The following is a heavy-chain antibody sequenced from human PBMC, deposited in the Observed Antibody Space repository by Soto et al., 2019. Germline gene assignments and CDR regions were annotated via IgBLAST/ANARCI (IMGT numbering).Heavy chain of an antibody. Sequence: QVQLQESGPGLVKPSETLSLTCTVSGGSISSHYWSWIRQPPGEGLEWIGRASYSGSPSYNPSLNSRVTISIDTSKNQFSLKLTSVTAADTAVYYCARQWGGDYWGQGTLVTVSS. D-gene: IGHD3-16*01. CDR2: ASYSGSP. J-gene: IGHJ4*02. CDR1: GGSISSHY. V-gene: IGHV4-59*08. CDR3: ARQWGGDY.